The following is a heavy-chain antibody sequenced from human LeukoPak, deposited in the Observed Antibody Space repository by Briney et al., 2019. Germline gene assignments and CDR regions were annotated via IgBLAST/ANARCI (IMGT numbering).Heavy chain of an antibody. CDR3: ARGAVVGHNYFDY. CDR2: IIPIFGTA. Sequence: SVKVSCKASGGTFSSYAISWVRQAPGQGLEWMGGIIPIFGTANYAQKFQGRVTITTDESTSTAYMELSSLRSEDTAVYYCARGAVVGHNYFDYWGQRTLVTVSS. CDR1: GGTFSSYA. D-gene: IGHD2-2*01. J-gene: IGHJ4*02. V-gene: IGHV1-69*05.